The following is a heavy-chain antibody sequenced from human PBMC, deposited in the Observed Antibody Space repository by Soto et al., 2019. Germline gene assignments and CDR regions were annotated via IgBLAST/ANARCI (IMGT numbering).Heavy chain of an antibody. CDR2: IWYDGSNK. J-gene: IGHJ6*03. CDR3: ARDYSGYDFVYYYYMDV. V-gene: IGHV3-33*01. D-gene: IGHD5-12*01. Sequence: PGGSLRLSCAASGFTFSSYGMHWVRQAPGKGLEWVAVIWYDGSNKYYADSVKGRFTISRDNSKNTLYLQMNSLRAEDTAVYYCARDYSGYDFVYYYYMDVWGKGTTVTVSS. CDR1: GFTFSSYG.